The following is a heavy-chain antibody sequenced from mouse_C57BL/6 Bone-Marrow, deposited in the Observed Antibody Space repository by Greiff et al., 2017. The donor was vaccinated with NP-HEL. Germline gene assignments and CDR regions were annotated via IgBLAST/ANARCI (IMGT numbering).Heavy chain of an antibody. CDR1: GYTFTDYY. CDR3: ARRYYGSSHWYFDV. J-gene: IGHJ1*03. V-gene: IGHV1-76*01. D-gene: IGHD1-1*01. CDR2: IYPGSGNT. Sequence: VKLMESGAELVRPGASVKLSCKASGYTFTDYYINWVKQRPGQGLEWIARIYPGSGNTYYNEKFKGKATLTAEKSSSTAYMQLSSLTSEDSAVYFCARRYYGSSHWYFDVWGTGTTVTVSS.